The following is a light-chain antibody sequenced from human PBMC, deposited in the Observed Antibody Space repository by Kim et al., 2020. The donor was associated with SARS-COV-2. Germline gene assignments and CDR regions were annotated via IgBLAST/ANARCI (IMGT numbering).Light chain of an antibody. Sequence: GQRVTISCSGSSTNIVSNTVNWYQQLPGTAPKLLIYSNNQRPSGVPDRFSGSKSGTSASLATSGLQSEDEADYYCAAWDDSLNGVVFGGGTQLTVL. CDR2: SNN. J-gene: IGLJ2*01. CDR3: AAWDDSLNGVV. CDR1: STNIVSNT. V-gene: IGLV1-44*01.